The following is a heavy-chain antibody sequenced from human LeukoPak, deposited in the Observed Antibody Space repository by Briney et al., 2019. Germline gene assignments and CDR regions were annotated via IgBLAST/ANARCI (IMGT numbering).Heavy chain of an antibody. CDR3: ARQRTPDFRIFDY. D-gene: IGHD3-3*01. CDR1: GFSFSTYS. Sequence: GGSLRLSCAASGFSFSTYSMNWVRQAPGKGLEWVSYISSSSGTIYYADSVKGRFTISRDNAKDSPHLQMNSLTDEDTAVYYCARQRTPDFRIFDYWGQGTLVTVSS. CDR2: ISSSSGTI. J-gene: IGHJ4*02. V-gene: IGHV3-48*02.